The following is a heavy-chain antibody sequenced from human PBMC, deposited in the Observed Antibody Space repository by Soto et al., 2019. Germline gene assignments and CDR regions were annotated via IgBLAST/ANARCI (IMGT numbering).Heavy chain of an antibody. V-gene: IGHV4-4*02. J-gene: IGHJ5*01. CDR1: GDSMNNNNW. CDR2: IYHSGGT. D-gene: IGHD6-19*01. Sequence: QVQLQESGPGLVKPSGTLSLTCAVSGDSMNNNNWWSWVRQSPRKGLEWIAEIYHSGGTNYNPSLQSRVTISIDKSEKQFSLKLTSVTAADTAVYYCARAGLGLAFDSWGQGALVTVSS. CDR3: ARAGLGLAFDS.